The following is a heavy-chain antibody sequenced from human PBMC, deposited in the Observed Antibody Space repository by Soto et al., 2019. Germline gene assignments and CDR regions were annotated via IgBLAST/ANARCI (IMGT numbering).Heavy chain of an antibody. D-gene: IGHD3-16*02. Sequence: GESLKISCKGSGYSFTSYWIGWVRQMPGKGLEWMGIIYPGDSDTRYSPSFQGQVTISADKSISTAYLQWSSLKASDTAMYYCARRAPPYDYIWGSYRWSAFDIWGQGTMVTVSS. CDR1: GYSFTSYW. V-gene: IGHV5-51*01. CDR3: ARRAPPYDYIWGSYRWSAFDI. J-gene: IGHJ3*02. CDR2: IYPGDSDT.